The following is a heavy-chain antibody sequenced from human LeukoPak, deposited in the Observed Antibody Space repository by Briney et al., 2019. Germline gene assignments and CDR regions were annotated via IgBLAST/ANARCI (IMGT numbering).Heavy chain of an antibody. Sequence: GGSLRLSCAASGFTFSSYAMHWVRQAPGKGLEYVSAISSNGGSTYYANSVKGRFTISRDNSKNTLYLQMGSLRAEDMAVYYCARLNYGGLDYWGQGTLVTVSS. V-gene: IGHV3-64*01. D-gene: IGHD4-23*01. J-gene: IGHJ4*02. CDR3: ARLNYGGLDY. CDR1: GFTFSSYA. CDR2: ISSNGGST.